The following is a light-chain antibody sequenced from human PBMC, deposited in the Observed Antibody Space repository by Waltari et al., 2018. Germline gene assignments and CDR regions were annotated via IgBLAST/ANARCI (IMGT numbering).Light chain of an antibody. J-gene: IGLJ3*02. Sequence: SSELTQDPAVSVALGQTVRITCQGDSLRSDYASWYQQKPGQAPVLVIYGKNNRPSGIPDRFSGSSSGNTASLTSTGAQAEDEADYYCNSRDSSGNHWVFGGGTKLTVL. CDR3: NSRDSSGNHWV. V-gene: IGLV3-19*01. CDR2: GKN. CDR1: SLRSDY.